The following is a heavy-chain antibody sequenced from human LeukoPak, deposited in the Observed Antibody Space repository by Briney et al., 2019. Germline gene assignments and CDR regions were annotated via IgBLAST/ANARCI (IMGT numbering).Heavy chain of an antibody. CDR1: GFTFSSYA. D-gene: IGHD4/OR15-4a*01. J-gene: IGHJ4*02. CDR3: AKQSGADRGHLDF. CDR2: ISGSGGST. V-gene: IGHV3-23*01. Sequence: GASLRLSCAASGFTFSSYAMSWVRQAPGKGLEWVSAISGSGGSTYYADSVKGRFTISRDNSKNTLYLQMNSLRAEDTAVYYCAKQSGADRGHLDFWGQGTLVTVSS.